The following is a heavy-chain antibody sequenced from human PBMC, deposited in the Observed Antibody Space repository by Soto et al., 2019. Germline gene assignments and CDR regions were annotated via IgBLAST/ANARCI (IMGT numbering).Heavy chain of an antibody. Sequence: SGPTLVNPTQTLTLTCTFSGFSLSTIGVGVGWIRQPPGKALEWLALIYWDDDKRYSPSLKSRLTITKDTSKNQVVLTMTNMDPVDTATYYCARCLTGTTLMRYWGQGTLVTVSS. D-gene: IGHD1-7*01. V-gene: IGHV2-5*02. CDR3: ARCLTGTTLMRY. CDR1: GFSLSTIGVG. J-gene: IGHJ4*02. CDR2: IYWDDDK.